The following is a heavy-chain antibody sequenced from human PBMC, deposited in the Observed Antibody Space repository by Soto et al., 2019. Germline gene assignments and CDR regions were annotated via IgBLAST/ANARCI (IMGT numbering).Heavy chain of an antibody. CDR1: GYTFTSYA. V-gene: IGHV1-3*01. CDR3: ASPEPSIVVVPAAISPLGDYYYYYGMDV. CDR2: INAGNGNT. J-gene: IGHJ6*02. Sequence: QVQLVQSGAEVKKPGASVKVSCKASGYTFTSYAMHWVRQAPGQRLEWMGWINAGNGNTKYSQKFQGRVTITRDTSASTDYMELSSLRSEDTAVYYCASPEPSIVVVPAAISPLGDYYYYYGMDVWGQGTTVTVCS. D-gene: IGHD2-2*02.